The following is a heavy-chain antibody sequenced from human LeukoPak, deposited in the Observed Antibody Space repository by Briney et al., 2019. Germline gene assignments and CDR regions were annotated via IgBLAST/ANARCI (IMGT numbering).Heavy chain of an antibody. Sequence: PGGSLRLSCAASGFTFSSYWMHWVRQAPGKGLVWVSRINSDGSSTSYADSVKGRFTISRDNAKNTLYLQMNSLRAEDTAVYYCARSPGGTLRFLEWLLSAQFDYWGQGTLVTVSS. CDR2: INSDGSST. D-gene: IGHD3-3*01. CDR3: ARSPGGTLRFLEWLLSAQFDY. J-gene: IGHJ4*02. V-gene: IGHV3-74*01. CDR1: GFTFSSYW.